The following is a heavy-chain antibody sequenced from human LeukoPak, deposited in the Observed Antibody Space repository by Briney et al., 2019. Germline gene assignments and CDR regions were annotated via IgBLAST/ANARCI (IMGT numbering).Heavy chain of an antibody. J-gene: IGHJ5*02. CDR2: INPNSGGT. CDR3: ARGRNSSRWYFDWFDT. V-gene: IGHV1-2*02. CDR1: GDTFTGYY. Sequence: ASVKVSCKASGDTFTGYYIHWVRQAPGQGLECMGWINPNSGGTNYAQKFQGRVSMTRDRSISTAYMELNRLRFGDTAVYYCARGRNSSRWYFDWFDTWGQGTLVTVSS. D-gene: IGHD6-13*01.